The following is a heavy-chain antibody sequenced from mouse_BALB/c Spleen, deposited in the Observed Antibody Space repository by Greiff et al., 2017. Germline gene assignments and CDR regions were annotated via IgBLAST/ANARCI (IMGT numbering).Heavy chain of an antibody. CDR3: ARRYYDYDEAMDY. CDR2: IYPGDGDT. Sequence: QVQLQQSGAELVRPGSSVKISCKASGYAFSSYWMNWVKQRPGQGLEWIGQIYPGDGDTNYNGKFKGKATLTADKSSSTAYMQLSSLTSEDSAVYFCARRYYDYDEAMDYWGQGTSVTVSS. J-gene: IGHJ4*01. V-gene: IGHV1-80*01. CDR1: GYAFSSYW. D-gene: IGHD2-4*01.